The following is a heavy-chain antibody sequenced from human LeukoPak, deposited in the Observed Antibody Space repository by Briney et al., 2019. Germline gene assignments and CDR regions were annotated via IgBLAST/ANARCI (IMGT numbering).Heavy chain of an antibody. CDR1: GFTFSDFW. CDR2: ISYDGSNK. Sequence: EGSLRLSCAGSGFTFSDFWMTWVRQAPGKGLEWVAVISYDGSNKYYADSVKGRFTISRDNSKNTLYLQMNSLRAEDTAVYYCARDPSFDYWGQGTLVTVSS. CDR3: ARDPSFDY. V-gene: IGHV3-30*03. J-gene: IGHJ4*02.